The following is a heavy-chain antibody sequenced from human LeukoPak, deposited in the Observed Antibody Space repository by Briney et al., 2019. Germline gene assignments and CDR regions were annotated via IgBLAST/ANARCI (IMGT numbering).Heavy chain of an antibody. J-gene: IGHJ4*02. Sequence: GASVKVSCKASRYTFTGDYMHWVRQAPGQGLEWMGWINPANGDTNYAQRFQGRATLTRATSISTAYMELDSLTSDDTAVYFCARDIGHSSGSPAFDYWGQGSLVTVSS. CDR3: ARDIGHSSGSPAFDY. CDR1: RYTFTGDY. D-gene: IGHD6-19*01. CDR2: INPANGDT. V-gene: IGHV1-2*02.